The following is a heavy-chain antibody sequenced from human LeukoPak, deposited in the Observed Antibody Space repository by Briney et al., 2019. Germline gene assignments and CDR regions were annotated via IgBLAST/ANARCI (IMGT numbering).Heavy chain of an antibody. J-gene: IGHJ5*02. CDR3: ARGRVAGTSHWFDP. CDR1: GGSISRSSYY. D-gene: IGHD6-19*01. Sequence: SETLSLTCTVSGGSISRSSYYWGWIRQPPGRGLEWIGYIYYSGSTSYNPSLKSRVTISVDTSKNQFSLKLSSVTAADTAVYYCARGRVAGTSHWFDPWGQGTLVTVSS. V-gene: IGHV4-61*05. CDR2: IYYSGST.